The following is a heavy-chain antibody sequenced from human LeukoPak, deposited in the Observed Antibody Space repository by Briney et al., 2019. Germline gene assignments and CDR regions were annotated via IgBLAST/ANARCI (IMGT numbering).Heavy chain of an antibody. CDR1: GFTFSSYW. V-gene: IGHV3-7*03. Sequence: GGSLRLSCAASGFTFSSYWMSWVRQAPGKGLEWVANIKQDGSGKYYVDSVKGRFTISRDNAKNSLYLQMNSLRAEDTTVYYCAKTTEQWLVPYYFDYWGQGTLVTVSS. CDR2: IKQDGSGK. CDR3: AKTTEQWLVPYYFDY. J-gene: IGHJ4*02. D-gene: IGHD6-19*01.